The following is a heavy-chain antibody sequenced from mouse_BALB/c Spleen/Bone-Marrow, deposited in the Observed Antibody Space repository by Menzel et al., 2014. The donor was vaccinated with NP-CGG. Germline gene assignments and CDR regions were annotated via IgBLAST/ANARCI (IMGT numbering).Heavy chain of an antibody. J-gene: IGHJ2*01. D-gene: IGHD2-14*01. CDR1: GFTFSNYG. V-gene: IGHV5-6*01. CDR3: AKENYRSHYYFDY. Sequence: EVHLVESGGDLVKPGGSLKLSCAASGFTFSNYGMSWVRQIPDKRLEWVATISSGGTYTFYPDSVKGRFTISRDNTKNTLTLQMSSLKSEDTAMYYCAKENYRSHYYFDYWGQGTTLTVSS. CDR2: ISSGGTYT.